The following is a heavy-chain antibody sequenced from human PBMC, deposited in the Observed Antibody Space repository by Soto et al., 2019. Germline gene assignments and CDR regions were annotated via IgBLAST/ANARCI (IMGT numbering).Heavy chain of an antibody. V-gene: IGHV4-39*01. J-gene: IGHJ4*02. CDR2: IYYSGST. CDR3: ARRRSDSSGYYYSN. CDR1: GGSISSSSYY. D-gene: IGHD3-22*01. Sequence: XGTLSLTFTVSGGSISSSSYYWGWIRQPPGKGLEWIGSIYYSGSTYYNPSLKSRVTISVDTSKNQFSLKLSSVTAADTAVYYCARRRSDSSGYYYSNWGQGTLVTVSS.